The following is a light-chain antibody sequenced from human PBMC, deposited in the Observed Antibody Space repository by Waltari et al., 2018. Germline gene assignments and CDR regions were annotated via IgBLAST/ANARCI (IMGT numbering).Light chain of an antibody. CDR1: DSLLITDGHMF. J-gene: IGKJ1*01. CDR3: MLGTRPWT. V-gene: IGKV2-30*01. CDR2: QVS. Sequence: VVLTQSPVSLAVTLGQPASISCTCSDSLLITDGHMFLNWFHQRPGQPPRRLIHQVSDRDSGVPDRFTGSGSGTDFTLEIRSVEAEDAGVYYCMLGTRPWTFGPGTKVEI.